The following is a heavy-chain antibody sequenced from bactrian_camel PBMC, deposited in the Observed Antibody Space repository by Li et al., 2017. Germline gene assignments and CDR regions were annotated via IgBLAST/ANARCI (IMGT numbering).Heavy chain of an antibody. J-gene: IGHJ4*01. CDR1: GATYNGRC. V-gene: IGHV3-3*01. CDR2: IFNGGGTA. CDR3: AVDYTPGCVWIGTMINQYQY. Sequence: HVQLVESGGGSVQAGGSLRVSCVASGATYNGRCWGWFRQAPGELREVVATIFNGGGTAYYADSVKGRFAISQGDDKNAATLLMNRLRPEDTAMYYCAVDYTPGCVWIGTMINQYQYMGQGTQVTVS. D-gene: IGHD2*01.